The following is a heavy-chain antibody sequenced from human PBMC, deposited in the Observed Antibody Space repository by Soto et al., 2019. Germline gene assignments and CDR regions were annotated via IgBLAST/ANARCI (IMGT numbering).Heavy chain of an antibody. CDR2: IIPTSETT. CDR3: ARSQGSSTSLEIYYYYYYGMDV. CDR1: GGTFSSYA. D-gene: IGHD2-2*01. Sequence: QVQLVQSGAEVKKPGSSVKVSCKASGGTFSSYAISWVRQAPGQGLEWMGGIIPTSETTNYAQKFQGRVTIPADESKSTAYMELSSLRSEDTAVYYCARSQGSSTSLEIYYYYYYGMDVWGQGTTVTVSS. J-gene: IGHJ6*02. V-gene: IGHV1-69*01.